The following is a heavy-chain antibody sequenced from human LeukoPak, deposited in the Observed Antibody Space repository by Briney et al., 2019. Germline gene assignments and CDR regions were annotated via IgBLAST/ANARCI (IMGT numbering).Heavy chain of an antibody. CDR1: GGSISSSSYY. CDR3: ARGAAATY. V-gene: IGHV4-39*01. J-gene: IGHJ4*02. D-gene: IGHD6-13*01. CDR2: IYYSGST. Sequence: SETPSLTCTVSGGSISSSSYYWGWIRQPPGKGLEWIGNIYYSGSTYYNPSLESRVTISVDTSKNQFSLKLSSVTAADTAVYYCARGAAATYWGQGTLVTVSS.